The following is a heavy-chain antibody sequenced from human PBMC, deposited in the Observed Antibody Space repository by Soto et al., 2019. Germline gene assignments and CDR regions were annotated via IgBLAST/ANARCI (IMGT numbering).Heavy chain of an antibody. Sequence: SETLSLTCYVSIVSITSSNWWTWVRQPPGKGLEWLGKISHSGTVNYNATLRSRVTISVDKPKNQLSLKLMSVTAADTAVYYCARDYDGFDYWGPGILVTGS. CDR3: ARDYDGFDY. J-gene: IGHJ4*02. V-gene: IGHV4-4*02. CDR1: IVSITSSNW. D-gene: IGHD3-16*01. CDR2: ISHSGTV.